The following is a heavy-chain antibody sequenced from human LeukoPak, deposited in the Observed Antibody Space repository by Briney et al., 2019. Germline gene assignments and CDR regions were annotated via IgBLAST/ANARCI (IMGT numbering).Heavy chain of an antibody. J-gene: IGHJ6*02. CDR3: ARDCSGGSCYSGYYYYGIDV. Sequence: GGSLRLSCAASGFTFSSYSMNWVRQAPGKGLEWVSSISSSSSYIYYADSVKGRFTISRDNAKNSLYLQMNSLRAEDTAVYYCARDCSGGSCYSGYYYYGIDVWGQGTTVTVSS. D-gene: IGHD2-15*01. V-gene: IGHV3-21*01. CDR1: GFTFSSYS. CDR2: ISSSSSYI.